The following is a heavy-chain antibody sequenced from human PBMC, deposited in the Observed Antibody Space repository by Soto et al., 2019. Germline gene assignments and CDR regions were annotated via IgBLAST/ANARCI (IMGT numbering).Heavy chain of an antibody. CDR2: IYYSGST. J-gene: IGHJ6*02. V-gene: IGHV4-31*03. D-gene: IGHD3-22*01. CDR3: ARGASGAYYYDSSGYYRLDYGMDV. Sequence: SETLSLTCTVSGGSISSGGYYWSWIRQHPGKGLEWIGYIYYSGSTYYNPSLKSRVTISVDTSKNQFSLKLSSVTAADTAVYYCARGASGAYYYDSSGYYRLDYGMDVWGQGTTVTVSS. CDR1: GGSISSGGYY.